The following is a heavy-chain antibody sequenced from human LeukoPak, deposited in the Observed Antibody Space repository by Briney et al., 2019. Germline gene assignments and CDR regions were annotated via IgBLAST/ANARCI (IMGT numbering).Heavy chain of an antibody. CDR1: GFTFSSYG. Sequence: GGSLRLSCAASGFTFSSYGMHWVRQAPGKGLEWVAVIWYDGSNKHYADSVKGRFTISRDNSKNTLYLQMNSLRAEDTAVYYCARESGYSSGWYPVWGQGTLVTVSS. V-gene: IGHV3-33*01. J-gene: IGHJ4*02. CDR2: IWYDGSNK. D-gene: IGHD6-19*01. CDR3: ARESGYSSGWYPV.